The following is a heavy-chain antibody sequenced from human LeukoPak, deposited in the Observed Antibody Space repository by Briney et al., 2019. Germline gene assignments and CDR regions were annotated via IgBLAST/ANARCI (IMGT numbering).Heavy chain of an antibody. J-gene: IGHJ4*02. Sequence: GGSLRLSCAASGFTFSSYGMHWVRQAPGKGLEWVAVIWYDGSNKYYADSVEGRFTISRDNSKNTLYLQMNSLRAEDTAVYYCARDGRDYADTFDYWGQGTLVTVSS. CDR2: IWYDGSNK. CDR1: GFTFSSYG. D-gene: IGHD3-16*01. CDR3: ARDGRDYADTFDY. V-gene: IGHV3-33*01.